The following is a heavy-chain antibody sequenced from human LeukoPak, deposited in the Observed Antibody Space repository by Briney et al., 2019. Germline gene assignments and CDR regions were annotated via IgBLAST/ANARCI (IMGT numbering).Heavy chain of an antibody. J-gene: IGHJ4*02. Sequence: GGSLRLSCAASGFTFSDYYMSWIRQAPGKGLEWVSYISSSGITIYYADSVRGRFTISRDNAKNSLYLQMNSLRAEDTAVYYCARYYYDSSGYYYFDYWGQGTLVTVSS. V-gene: IGHV3-11*04. CDR1: GFTFSDYY. CDR2: ISSSGITI. CDR3: ARYYYDSSGYYYFDY. D-gene: IGHD3-22*01.